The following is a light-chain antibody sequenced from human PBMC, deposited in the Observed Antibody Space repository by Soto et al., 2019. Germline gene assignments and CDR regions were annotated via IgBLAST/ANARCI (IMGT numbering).Light chain of an antibody. CDR2: ASS. V-gene: IGKV3-15*01. CDR3: QQYKNWPPEYT. CDR1: QSGNTN. J-gene: IGKJ2*01. Sequence: EIVMTKSPATLSVSPWARATLSCSASQSGNTNLAWYQQRPGQAPRLLIYASSTRATGVPARFSGSGSGTAFTLTISSLQSEDSAVSYCQQYKNWPPEYTFGQGNKREIK.